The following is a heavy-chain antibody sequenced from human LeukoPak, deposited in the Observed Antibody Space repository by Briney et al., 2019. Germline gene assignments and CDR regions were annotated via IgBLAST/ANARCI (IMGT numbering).Heavy chain of an antibody. CDR1: GFTFSGSA. V-gene: IGHV3-73*01. Sequence: GGSLRLSCAASGFTFSGSAMHWVRQASGKGLEWVGRIRSKANSYATAYAASVKGRFTISGDDSKNTAYLQMNSLKTEDTAVYYCTSDSSGYYYFDYWGQGTLVTVSS. CDR3: TSDSSGYYYFDY. J-gene: IGHJ4*02. CDR2: IRSKANSYAT. D-gene: IGHD3-22*01.